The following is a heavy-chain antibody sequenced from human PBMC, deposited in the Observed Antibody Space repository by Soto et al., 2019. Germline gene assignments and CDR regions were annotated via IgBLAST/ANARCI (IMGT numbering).Heavy chain of an antibody. CDR3: ARGGGVYYFDY. V-gene: IGHV4-59*01. D-gene: IGHD2-8*02. Sequence: QVQLQESGPGLVKPSETLSLTCTVSGGSISSYYWSWIRQPPGTGLEWIGYIYYSGITDYNPSLERRVTISVDTAKRQCSRRLCAVTAADTAVYCCARGGGVYYFDYWGQGTLVTVSS. CDR2: IYYSGIT. J-gene: IGHJ4*02. CDR1: GGSISSYY.